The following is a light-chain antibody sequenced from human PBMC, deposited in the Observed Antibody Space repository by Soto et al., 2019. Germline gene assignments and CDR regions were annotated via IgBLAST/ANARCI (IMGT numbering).Light chain of an antibody. CDR1: SSNIGAGYD. V-gene: IGLV1-40*01. J-gene: IGLJ2*01. CDR3: QSYDSSLSVV. Sequence: QSVLTQPPSVSGAPGQRVTISCTGSSSNIGAGYDVHWYQQLPGTAPKLLMYGNSNRPSGVPDRFSGSKSGTSASLAITKLQAEDEADYYCQSYDSSLSVVFGGGTNLTVL. CDR2: GNS.